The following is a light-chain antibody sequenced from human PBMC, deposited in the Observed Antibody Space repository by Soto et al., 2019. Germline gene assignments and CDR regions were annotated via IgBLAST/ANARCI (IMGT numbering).Light chain of an antibody. CDR1: SSDVGGYNY. J-gene: IGLJ1*01. Sequence: QSALTQPASVSGSPGRWVTISCTGTSSDVGGYNYVSWYQQHPGKAPKLMIYDVSNRPSGVSNRFSGSKSGNTASLTISGLQAEDEADYYCTSYTSSSTRVFGPGTKVT. CDR3: TSYTSSSTRV. CDR2: DVS. V-gene: IGLV2-14*01.